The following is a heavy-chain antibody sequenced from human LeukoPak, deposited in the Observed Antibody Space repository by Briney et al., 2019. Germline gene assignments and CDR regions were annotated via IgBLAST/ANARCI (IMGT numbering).Heavy chain of an antibody. CDR3: ARSRGPNTFGGVHDY. Sequence: PGGSLRLSCAASGFTFSTYAMSWVRQAPGKGLEWVSGISGSGGSTYYADSVKGRFTISRGNSKNTLYLQMNSLRAEDTAVYYCARSRGPNTFGGVHDYWGQGTLVTVSS. J-gene: IGHJ4*02. V-gene: IGHV3-23*01. CDR2: ISGSGGST. CDR1: GFTFSTYA. D-gene: IGHD3-16*01.